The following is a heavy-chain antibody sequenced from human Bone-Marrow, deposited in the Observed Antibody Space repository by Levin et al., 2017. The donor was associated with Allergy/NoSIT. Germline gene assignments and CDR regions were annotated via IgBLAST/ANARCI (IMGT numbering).Heavy chain of an antibody. J-gene: IGHJ4*02. Sequence: PGGSLRLSCAASGFTFSSYSMNWVRQAPGKGLEWVSSISSSSSYIYYADSVKGRFTISRDNAKNSLYLQMNSLRAEDTAVYYCARGGTTGAAHFDYWGQGTLVTVSS. D-gene: IGHD1-26*01. V-gene: IGHV3-21*01. CDR3: ARGGTTGAAHFDY. CDR1: GFTFSSYS. CDR2: ISSSSSYI.